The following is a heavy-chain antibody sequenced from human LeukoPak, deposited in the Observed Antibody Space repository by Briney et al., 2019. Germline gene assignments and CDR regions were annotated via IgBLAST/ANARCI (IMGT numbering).Heavy chain of an antibody. V-gene: IGHV3-7*03. CDR1: GFTFSSYW. J-gene: IGHJ4*02. Sequence: GGSLRLSCAASGFTFSSYWMSWVRQAPGKGLEWVANIKQDGSEKYYVDSVKGRFTISRDNSRNTLYLQMNSLRAEDTAVYFCARWYYDSRDLFDCWGQGTLVTVSS. D-gene: IGHD3-22*01. CDR3: ARWYYDSRDLFDC. CDR2: IKQDGSEK.